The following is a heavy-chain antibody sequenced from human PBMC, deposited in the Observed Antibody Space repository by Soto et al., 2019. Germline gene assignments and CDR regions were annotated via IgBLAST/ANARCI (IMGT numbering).Heavy chain of an antibody. J-gene: IGHJ6*02. CDR3: TRDRSSFMRGRIRGPYGGLDV. D-gene: IGHD3-10*01. V-gene: IGHV3-21*01. Sequence: QLVESGGCLVKPGGSLRVSCAASRFAFSSMHWVRQAPMKGLEWVASINSVASYVYYADSVEGRFTISRDNAKNSVYLQMNSLRAEDTAVYYCTRDRSSFMRGRIRGPYGGLDVWGQGTTVLVS. CDR2: INSVASYV. CDR1: RFAFSS.